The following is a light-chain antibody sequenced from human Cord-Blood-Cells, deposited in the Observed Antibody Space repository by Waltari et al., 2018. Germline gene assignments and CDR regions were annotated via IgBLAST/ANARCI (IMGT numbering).Light chain of an antibody. Sequence: ELVLTQSPGTMSLSPGDRATFSCRASQSVSSSYLAWYQQKPGQAPRLLIYGASSRATGIPDRFSGSGSGTDFTLTISRLEPEDFAVYYCQQYGSSLFTFGPGTKVDIK. J-gene: IGKJ3*01. CDR2: GAS. V-gene: IGKV3-20*01. CDR3: QQYGSSLFT. CDR1: QSVSSSY.